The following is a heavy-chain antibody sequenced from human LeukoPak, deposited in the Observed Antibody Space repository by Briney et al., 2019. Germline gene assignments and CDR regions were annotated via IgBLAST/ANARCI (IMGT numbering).Heavy chain of an antibody. D-gene: IGHD3-3*01. V-gene: IGHV4-59*01. CDR3: AREVRTIFGNYYLDY. CDR1: GGSISSYY. J-gene: IGHJ4*02. CDR2: IYYSGST. Sequence: PSETLSLTCTVSGGSISSYYWSWIRQPPGKGLEWIGYIYYSGSTNYNPSLKSRVTISVDTSKNQFSLKLSSVTAADTAVYYCAREVRTIFGNYYLDYWGQGTLVTVSS.